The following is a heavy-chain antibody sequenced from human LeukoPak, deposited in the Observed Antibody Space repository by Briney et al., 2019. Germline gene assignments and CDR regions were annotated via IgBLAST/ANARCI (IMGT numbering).Heavy chain of an antibody. CDR3: ARDRPVTGANWFDP. D-gene: IGHD4-11*01. CDR2: INHSGST. J-gene: IGHJ5*02. CDR1: DGAFSGYF. V-gene: IGHV4-34*01. Sequence: NASETLSLPCAVFDGAFSGYFWSGIRQPPRKGLGWIGEINHSGSTNYNPSLKSRVTISLDTSKNQFSLRLSSVTAADTAVYYCARDRPVTGANWFDPWGQGALVTVSS.